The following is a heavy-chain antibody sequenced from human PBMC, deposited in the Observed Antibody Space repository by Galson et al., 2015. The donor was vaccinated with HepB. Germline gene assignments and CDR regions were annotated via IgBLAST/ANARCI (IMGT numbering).Heavy chain of an antibody. CDR3: TLCGGDCLDGIDP. Sequence: SLRLSCAASGFTFSGSAVHWVRQAPGTGLEWVGRIRIKANDYATAYAASVKGRFTISRDDPKNTAYLQMNSLKTEDTAMYYCTLCGGDCLDGIDPWGQGTLVTVSS. CDR1: GFTFSGSA. V-gene: IGHV3-73*01. CDR2: IRIKANDYAT. J-gene: IGHJ5*02. D-gene: IGHD2-21*01.